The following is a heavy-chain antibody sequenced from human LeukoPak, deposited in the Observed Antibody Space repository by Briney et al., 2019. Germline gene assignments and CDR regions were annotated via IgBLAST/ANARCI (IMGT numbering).Heavy chain of an antibody. Sequence: GGSLRLSCAASGFTFSSYWMSWVRQAPGKGLEWVANIKQDGSEKYYVDSVKGRFTISRDNAKNSLYLQMNSLRAEDTAVYYCARYYGSGSYPPDYWGQGTLVTVSS. CDR2: IKQDGSEK. CDR3: ARYYGSGSYPPDY. CDR1: GFTFSSYW. V-gene: IGHV3-7*01. D-gene: IGHD3-10*01. J-gene: IGHJ4*02.